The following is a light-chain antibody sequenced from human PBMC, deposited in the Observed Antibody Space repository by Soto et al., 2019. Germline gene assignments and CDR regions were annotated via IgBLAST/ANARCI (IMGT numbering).Light chain of an antibody. J-gene: IGLJ3*02. CDR3: VLYMGRGIWV. CDR1: SGSVSTSYY. V-gene: IGLV8-61*01. CDR2: STN. Sequence: QTVVTREPSFSVSPGGTVTLTCGLSSGSVSTSYYPSWYQQTPGQAPRTLIYSTNTRSSGVPDRFSGSILGNKAALTITGAQADDESDYYCVLYMGRGIWVFGGGTKVTVL.